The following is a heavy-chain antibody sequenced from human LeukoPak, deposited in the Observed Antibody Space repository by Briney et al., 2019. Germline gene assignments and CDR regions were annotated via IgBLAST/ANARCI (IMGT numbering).Heavy chain of an antibody. D-gene: IGHD5-18*01. CDR1: GGSISSYY. V-gene: IGHV4-59*01. J-gene: IGHJ4*02. Sequence: SETLSLTCTVSGGSISSYYWSWIRQPPGKGLEWIGYVYDSGSPKYNPSLKSRATISVDMSKNQVSLKLRSVTAADTAVYYCARGGYIYGYWGQGTLVTVSS. CDR3: ARGGYIYGY. CDR2: VYDSGSP.